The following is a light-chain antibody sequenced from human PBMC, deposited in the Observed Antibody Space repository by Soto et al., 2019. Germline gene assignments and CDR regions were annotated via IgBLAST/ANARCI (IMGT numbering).Light chain of an antibody. V-gene: IGLV2-23*02. CDR1: SSDVGSFNL. J-gene: IGLJ3*02. CDR3: CSYAGSRWV. Sequence: QSVLTQPASVSGSPGQSITFSCTGSSSDVGSFNLVSWYQQYPGKAPKLILYEVNKRPSGVSNRFSGSKSGNTASLTISGLQAEDEADYYCCSYAGSRWVFGGGTQLTVL. CDR2: EVN.